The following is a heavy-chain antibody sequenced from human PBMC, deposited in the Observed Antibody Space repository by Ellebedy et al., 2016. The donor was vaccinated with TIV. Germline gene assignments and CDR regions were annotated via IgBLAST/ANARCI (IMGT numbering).Heavy chain of an antibody. J-gene: IGHJ4*02. CDR3: ANVYSSTWADS. Sequence: GESLKISCAASGFTFSDYYMSWIRQAPGKGLEWVSYISSSSSYTNYADSVKGRFTISRDNSKDTLYLQMNSLRAEDTAVYYCANVYSSTWADSWGQGTLVTVSS. D-gene: IGHD6-13*01. V-gene: IGHV3-11*03. CDR1: GFTFSDYY. CDR2: ISSSSSYT.